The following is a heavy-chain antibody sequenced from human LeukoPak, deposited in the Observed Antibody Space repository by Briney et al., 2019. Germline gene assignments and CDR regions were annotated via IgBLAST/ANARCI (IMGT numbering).Heavy chain of an antibody. CDR2: ISGSGGXX. D-gene: IGHD3-22*01. CDR1: GXTXXSYA. V-gene: IGHV3-23*01. J-gene: IGHJ4*02. Sequence: PGGSLRLSCAASGXTXXSYAMSWVRQAPGXXLEWVSAISGSGGXXYYSDSVKGRFTISRDNSKNTLYLQMNSLRAEDTAVYYCAKAKGGITMIVVVITIAPGDYFDYWGQGTLVTVSS. CDR3: AKAKGGITMIVVVITIAPGDYFDY.